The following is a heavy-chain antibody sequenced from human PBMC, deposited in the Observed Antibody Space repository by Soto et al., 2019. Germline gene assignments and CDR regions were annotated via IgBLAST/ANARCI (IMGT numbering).Heavy chain of an antibody. D-gene: IGHD6-13*01. CDR3: ARAPSWYNFDY. J-gene: IGHJ4*02. V-gene: IGHV1-3*01. Sequence: QVQLVQSGAEVKKPGASVKVSCKASGYTFATYAMHWVRQAPGHRLEWMGWINAGNGNTKYSQKFQGRVTITRDTSASTAYMELSSLRSEDTAGYYCARAPSWYNFDYWGQGTLVTVSS. CDR2: INAGNGNT. CDR1: GYTFATYA.